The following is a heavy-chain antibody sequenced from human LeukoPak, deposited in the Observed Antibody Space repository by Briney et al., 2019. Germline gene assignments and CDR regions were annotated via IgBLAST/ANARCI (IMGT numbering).Heavy chain of an antibody. CDR2: IYYSGST. J-gene: IGHJ3*02. CDR3: ARSDSSSWYKKVIDGAFDI. CDR1: GGSISSYY. D-gene: IGHD6-13*01. V-gene: IGHV4-59*01. Sequence: SETLSLTCTVSGGSISSYYWSWIRQPPGKGLEWIGYIYYSGSTNYNPSLKSRVTISVDTSKNQFSLKLSSVTAADTAVYYCARSDSSSWYKKVIDGAFDIWGQGTMVTVSS.